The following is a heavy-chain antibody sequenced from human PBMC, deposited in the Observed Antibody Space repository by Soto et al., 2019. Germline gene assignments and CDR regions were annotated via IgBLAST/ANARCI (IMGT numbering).Heavy chain of an antibody. V-gene: IGHV3-74*01. D-gene: IGHD3-10*02. CDR2: TKSDGSGT. CDR1: GFTFSNYW. CDR3: ARGGFVYGRVRMDI. Sequence: EVQLVESGGGLLQPGASLTLSCTASGFTFSNYWMHWVRQAPGKGLVWVSRTKSDGSGTSYTESVKGRFTISRDNAYNTLYWHMSNLRAGGTTVDDCARGGFVYGRVRMDIWGRGTTVIVSS. J-gene: IGHJ6*04.